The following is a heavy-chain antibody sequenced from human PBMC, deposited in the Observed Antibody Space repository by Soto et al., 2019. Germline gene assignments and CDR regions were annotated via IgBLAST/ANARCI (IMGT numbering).Heavy chain of an antibody. J-gene: IGHJ6*02. CDR3: ARTSAAGKYSYGMDF. Sequence: PVESLQISWKGSGYSITSYWIGWVRQMPGKGLEWMGIIYPGDSDTRYSPSFQGQVTISADKSISTAYLQWSSLKASDTAMYYCARTSAAGKYSYGMDFWGQGPTITVSS. V-gene: IGHV5-51*01. D-gene: IGHD6-13*01. CDR1: GYSITSYW. CDR2: IYPGDSDT.